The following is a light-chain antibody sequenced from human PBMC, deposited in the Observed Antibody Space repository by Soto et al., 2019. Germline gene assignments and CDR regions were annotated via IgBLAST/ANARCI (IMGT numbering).Light chain of an antibody. J-gene: IGKJ2*01. Sequence: EIVMTQSPATLSVSPGERATLSCRASQSVSSNLAWYQQNPGQAPRLLIYGASTRATGIPAMFSGSGSGTEFTLTISSLQSEDFALYYCQQYNNWPPYTFGQGTKLEIK. CDR2: GAS. CDR3: QQYNNWPPYT. CDR1: QSVSSN. V-gene: IGKV3-15*01.